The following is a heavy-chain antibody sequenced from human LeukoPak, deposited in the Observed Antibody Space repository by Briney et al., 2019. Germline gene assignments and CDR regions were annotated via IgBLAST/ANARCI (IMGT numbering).Heavy chain of an antibody. CDR1: GGSVSSGSYY. CDR2: IYYSGST. D-gene: IGHD2-21*01. J-gene: IGHJ5*02. Sequence: PSETLSLTCTVSGGSVSSGSYYWSWIRQPPGKGLEWIGYIYYSGSTNYNPSLKSRVTISVDTSKNQFSLKLSSVTAADTAVYYCASIVGDNWFDPWGQGTLVTVSS. V-gene: IGHV4-61*01. CDR3: ASIVGDNWFDP.